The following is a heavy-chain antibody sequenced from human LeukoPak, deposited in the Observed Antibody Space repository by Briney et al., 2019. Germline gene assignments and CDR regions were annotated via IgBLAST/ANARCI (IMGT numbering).Heavy chain of an antibody. J-gene: IGHJ5*02. V-gene: IGHV4-34*01. Sequence: SETLSLTCAVYGGSFSGYYWSRIRQPPGKGLEWIGEINHSGSTNYNPSLKSRVTISVDTSKNQFSLKLSSVTAADTAVYYCASRGITIFGVANWFDPWGQGTLVTVSS. CDR2: INHSGST. CDR3: ASRGITIFGVANWFDP. CDR1: GGSFSGYY. D-gene: IGHD3-3*01.